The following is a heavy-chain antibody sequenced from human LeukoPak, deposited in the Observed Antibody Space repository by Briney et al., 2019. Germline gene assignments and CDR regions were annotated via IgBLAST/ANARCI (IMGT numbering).Heavy chain of an antibody. D-gene: IGHD5-18*01. CDR3: ARVDTAMDDAFDI. V-gene: IGHV1-2*04. CDR2: INPNSGGT. CDR1: GYTFTGYY. J-gene: IGHJ3*02. Sequence: GASVKVSCKASGYTFTGYYMHWVRQAPGQGLEWMGWINPNSGGTNYARKFQGWVTMTRDTSISTAYMELSRLRSDDTAVYYCARVDTAMDDAFDIWGQGTMVTVSS.